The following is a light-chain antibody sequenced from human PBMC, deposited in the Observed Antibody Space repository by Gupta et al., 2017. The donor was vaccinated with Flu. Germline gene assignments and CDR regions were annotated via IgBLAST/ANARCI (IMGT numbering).Light chain of an antibody. CDR2: DEN. Sequence: WFRQCPGRVPTAVIYDENHRPSRVPDRFSGSIDSSSSSSSLTISGLKTDDETDSYCQSYDRTNLPFWVFGGGTKLTVL. CDR3: QSYDRTNLPFWV. J-gene: IGLJ3*02. V-gene: IGLV6-57*02.